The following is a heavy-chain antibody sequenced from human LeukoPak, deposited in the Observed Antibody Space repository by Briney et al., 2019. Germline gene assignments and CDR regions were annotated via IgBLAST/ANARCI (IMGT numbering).Heavy chain of an antibody. CDR3: AVTLRYFDWSFDVYGMDV. V-gene: IGHV3-30*03. CDR1: GFTFSSYG. J-gene: IGHJ6*02. D-gene: IGHD3-9*01. CDR2: ISYDGSNK. Sequence: GGSLRLSCAASGFTFSSYGMHWVRQAPGKGLEWVAVISYDGSNKYYADSVKGRFTISRDNSKNTLYLQMNSLRAEDTAVYYCAVTLRYFDWSFDVYGMDVWGQGTTVTVSS.